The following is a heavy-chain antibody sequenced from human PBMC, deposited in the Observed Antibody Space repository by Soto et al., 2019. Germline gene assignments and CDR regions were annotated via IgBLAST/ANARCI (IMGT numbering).Heavy chain of an antibody. J-gene: IGHJ3*02. CDR1: GGSISSSSYY. Sequence: QLQLQESGPGLVKPSETLSLTCIVSGGSISSSSYYWGWIRQPPGKGLEWIGSIYYSGTTYYNPSLKSRVTISVDTSKNQFSLNLNSVTAADTAVYYCARPRGVRFSAADVFDMWGQGTMVTVSS. CDR3: ARPRGVRFSAADVFDM. D-gene: IGHD3-3*01. CDR2: IYYSGTT. V-gene: IGHV4-39*01.